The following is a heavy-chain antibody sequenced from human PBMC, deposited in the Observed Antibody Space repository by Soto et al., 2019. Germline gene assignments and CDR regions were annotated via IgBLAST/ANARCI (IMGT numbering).Heavy chain of an antibody. CDR2: IYSTGNT. Sequence: QLQLQESGPGLVKPSETLSLTCTVSGDSIRSSSYWGWIRQPPGKGLEWIGSIYSTGNTYYNPSLNSQVTISLDTSKNQFSLNVISVTAADTAVYYCRRSSRYSTDVWGQGTTVTLSS. V-gene: IGHV4-39*01. CDR3: RRSSRYSTDV. J-gene: IGHJ6*02. D-gene: IGHD6-13*01. CDR1: GDSIRSSSY.